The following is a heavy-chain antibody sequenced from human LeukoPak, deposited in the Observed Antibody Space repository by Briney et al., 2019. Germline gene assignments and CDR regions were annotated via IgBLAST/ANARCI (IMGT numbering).Heavy chain of an antibody. CDR2: IVVGSGNT. Sequence: SVKVSCKASGFTFTSSAIQWVRQARGQRLEWIEWIVVGSGNTNYAQKFQERVTITRDMSTSTAYMELSSLRSEDTAVYYCARLGMEGIWGAPFGGQLMNPFDYWGQGTLVTVSS. J-gene: IGHJ4*02. V-gene: IGHV1-58*02. CDR3: ARLGMEGIWGAPFGGQLMNPFDY. D-gene: IGHD2-15*01. CDR1: GFTFTSSA.